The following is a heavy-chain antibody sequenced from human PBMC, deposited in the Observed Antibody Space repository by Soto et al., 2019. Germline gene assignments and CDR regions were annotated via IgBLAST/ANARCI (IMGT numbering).Heavy chain of an antibody. CDR1: GGTLSSYS. J-gene: IGHJ6*02. CDR2: IIPIFGTA. V-gene: IGHV1-69*13. D-gene: IGHD2-15*01. Sequence: ASVKLCCKESGGTLSSYSISWVQQSPGQRLEWMGGIIPIFGTANYAQKFQGRVTITADESTSTAYMELSSLRSEDTAVYYCARDERGCCSGGSCYSCLGYYYYYGMDVWGQGTTVNVSS. CDR3: ARDERGCCSGGSCYSCLGYYYYYGMDV.